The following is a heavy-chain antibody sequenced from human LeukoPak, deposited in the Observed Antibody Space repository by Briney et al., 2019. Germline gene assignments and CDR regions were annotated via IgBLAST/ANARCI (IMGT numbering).Heavy chain of an antibody. CDR1: GFIFSSYW. J-gene: IGHJ4*02. CDR3: ARGDIEYSSSWYLSPFFDY. CDR2: INTDGSST. Sequence: GGSLRLSCAASGFIFSSYWMHWVRHAPGKGLAWVSRINTDGSSTSYADSVKGRFTISRDNSKNTLYLQMNSLRAEDTAVYYCARGDIEYSSSWYLSPFFDYWGQGTLVTVSS. D-gene: IGHD6-13*01. V-gene: IGHV3-74*01.